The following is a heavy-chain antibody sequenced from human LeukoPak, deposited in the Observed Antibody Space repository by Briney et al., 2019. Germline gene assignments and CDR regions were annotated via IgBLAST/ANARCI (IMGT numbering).Heavy chain of an antibody. CDR1: GGSISSGGYS. CDR2: IYHSGST. CDR3: ARGIVGGTNWFDP. J-gene: IGHJ5*02. D-gene: IGHD1-26*01. Sequence: SETLSLTCAVSGGSISSGGYSWSWIRQPPGKGLEWIGYIYHSGSTYYNPSLKSRVTISVDRSKNQFSLNLRSVTAADTAVYYCARGIVGGTNWFDPWGQGTLVTVPS. V-gene: IGHV4-30-2*01.